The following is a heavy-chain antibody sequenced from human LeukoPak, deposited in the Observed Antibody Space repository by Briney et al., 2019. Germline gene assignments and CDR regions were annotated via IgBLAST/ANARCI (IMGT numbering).Heavy chain of an antibody. J-gene: IGHJ4*02. Sequence: GGSLRLSCAASGFTVSSNYMSWVRQAPGKGLEWVSVIYSGGSTYYADSVKGRFTISRDNSKNTLYLQMNSLRAEDTAVYYCATSLAIVGARRSFDYWGQGTLVTVSS. CDR1: GFTVSSNY. V-gene: IGHV3-66*01. D-gene: IGHD1-26*01. CDR3: ATSLAIVGARRSFDY. CDR2: IYSGGST.